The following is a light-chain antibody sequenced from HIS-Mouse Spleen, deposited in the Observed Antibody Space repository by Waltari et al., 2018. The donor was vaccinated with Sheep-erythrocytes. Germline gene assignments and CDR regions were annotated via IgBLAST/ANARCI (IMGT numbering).Light chain of an antibody. CDR2: DVS. Sequence: QSALTQPRSVSGAPGQSVTLSCTRTSIDSGGYNYVSWYQQHPGNAPKLMIYDVSKRPSGVPDRFSGSKSGNTASLTISGLQAEDEADYYCCSYAGSYNHVFATGTKVTVL. V-gene: IGLV2-11*01. CDR1: SIDSGGYNY. J-gene: IGLJ1*01. CDR3: CSYAGSYNHV.